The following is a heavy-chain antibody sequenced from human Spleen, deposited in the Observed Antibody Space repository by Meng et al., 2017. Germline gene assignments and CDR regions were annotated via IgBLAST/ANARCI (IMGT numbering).Heavy chain of an antibody. V-gene: IGHV3-66*02. CDR3: TGGRFDY. J-gene: IGHJ4*02. CDR2: MNADGRM. CDR1: GFTFSSFA. Sequence: GGSLRLSCAASGFTFSSFAMSWVRQAPGKGLEWVSKMNADGRMNYGDSVKGRFTISRDNSENTVYLQMSSLRPEDTAVYYCTGGRFDYWGQGTLVTVSS.